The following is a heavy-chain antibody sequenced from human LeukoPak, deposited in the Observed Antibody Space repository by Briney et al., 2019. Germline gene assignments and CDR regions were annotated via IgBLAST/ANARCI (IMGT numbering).Heavy chain of an antibody. Sequence: NPSETLSLTCAVYGGSFSGYYWSWIRQPPGKGLEWIGEVNHSGSTNYNPSLKSRVTISVDTSKNQFSLKLSSVTAADTAVYYCARGHESIKTFGEVIKSRTRWFDPWGQGTLVTVSS. J-gene: IGHJ5*02. D-gene: IGHD3-3*01. CDR3: ARGHESIKTFGEVIKSRTRWFDP. V-gene: IGHV4-34*01. CDR1: GGSFSGYY. CDR2: VNHSGST.